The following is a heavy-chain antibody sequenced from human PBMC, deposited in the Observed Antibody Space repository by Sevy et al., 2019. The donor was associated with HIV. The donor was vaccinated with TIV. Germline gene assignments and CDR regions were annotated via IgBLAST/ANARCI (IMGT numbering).Heavy chain of an antibody. CDR1: GFTFSTYW. CDR3: ANDFARSRHY. D-gene: IGHD1-1*01. V-gene: IGHV3-7*01. CDR2: TDPDGNQR. J-gene: IGHJ4*02. Sequence: GGSLRLSCVASGFTFSTYWLSWVRQAPGKGLEWVANTDPDGNQRYYVYSVKGRFTISRDNAKNSLYLQMNSLRAEDTAIYYCANDFARSRHYWGQGTLVTVSS.